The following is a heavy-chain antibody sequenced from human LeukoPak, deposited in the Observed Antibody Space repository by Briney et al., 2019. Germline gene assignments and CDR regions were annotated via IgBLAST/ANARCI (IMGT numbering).Heavy chain of an antibody. J-gene: IGHJ6*02. V-gene: IGHV3-30*02. CDR2: IHYDGARS. Sequence: GGSLRLSCAASGFSFSGYGMHWVRQAPGKGLEWVAFIHYDGARSYYADSVKGRFTISRDNSRNTLYLQMNSLRPEDTAVYYCARDSPGIAAAGTRRRRDYYGMDVWGQGTTVTVSS. CDR1: GFSFSGYG. D-gene: IGHD6-13*01. CDR3: ARDSPGIAAAGTRRRRDYYGMDV.